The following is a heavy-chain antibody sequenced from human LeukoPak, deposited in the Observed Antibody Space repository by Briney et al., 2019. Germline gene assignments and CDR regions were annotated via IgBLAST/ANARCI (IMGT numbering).Heavy chain of an antibody. CDR2: IWSDGSNK. J-gene: IGHJ5*02. Sequence: GGSLRLSCAASGFTFSSYGMHWVRQTPGKGLEWVAVIWSDGSNKYYADSVKGRFTISRDNSKNTLYLQMNSLRAEDTAVYYCARDLRSSSWPNWFDPWGQGTLVTVSS. D-gene: IGHD6-13*01. CDR3: ARDLRSSSWPNWFDP. V-gene: IGHV3-33*01. CDR1: GFTFSSYG.